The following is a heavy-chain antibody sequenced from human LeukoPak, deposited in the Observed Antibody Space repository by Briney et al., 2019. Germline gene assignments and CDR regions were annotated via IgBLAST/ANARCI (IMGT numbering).Heavy chain of an antibody. CDR1: GYSINSGYY. CDR2: VFYSGST. V-gene: IGHV4-38-2*01. Sequence: SETLSLTCAVSGYSINSGYYWGWIRQPPGKGLEWIGSVFYSGSTYYNPSLKSRVTISVDTSKNQFSLKLSSVTAADTAVYYCARQGAVVVVPAAILDNWFDPWGQGTLVTVSS. J-gene: IGHJ5*02. D-gene: IGHD2-2*02. CDR3: ARQGAVVVVPAAILDNWFDP.